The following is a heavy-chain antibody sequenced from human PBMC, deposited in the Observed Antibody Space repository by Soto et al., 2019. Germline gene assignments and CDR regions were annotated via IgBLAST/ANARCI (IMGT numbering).Heavy chain of an antibody. V-gene: IGHV4-59*08. D-gene: IGHD6-19*01. J-gene: IGHJ4*02. Sequence: SETLSLTCTVSGGSISRYYWSWFRQPPGKGLEWIGYIYYRGSTNYNPSLKSRVTISVDTSKNQFSLKLSSVTAADTAVYYCAIIAVAGFTFDYWGQGTLVTVS. CDR2: IYYRGST. CDR3: AIIAVAGFTFDY. CDR1: GGSISRYY.